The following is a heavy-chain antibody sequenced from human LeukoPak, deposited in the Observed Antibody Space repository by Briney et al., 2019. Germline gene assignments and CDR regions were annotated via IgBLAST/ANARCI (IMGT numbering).Heavy chain of an antibody. CDR3: TAGRGNYDIPEHAFDI. V-gene: IGHV3-49*03. Sequence: GGSLRLSCTASGFTFGDYAMSWFRQAPGKGLEWVGFIRSKAYGGTTEYAASVKGRFTISRDDSKSIAYLQMNSLKTEDTAVYYCTAGRGNYDIPEHAFDIWGQGTMVTVSS. CDR2: IRSKAYGGTT. J-gene: IGHJ3*02. D-gene: IGHD3-22*01. CDR1: GFTFGDYA.